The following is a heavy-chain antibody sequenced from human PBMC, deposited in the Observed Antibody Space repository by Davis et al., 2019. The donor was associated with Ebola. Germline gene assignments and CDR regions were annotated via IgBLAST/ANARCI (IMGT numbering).Heavy chain of an antibody. J-gene: IGHJ6*02. CDR2: INYSGST. V-gene: IGHV4-34*01. CDR1: GGSFSGYY. Sequence: MPSETLSLTCAVYGGSFSGYYWTWNRQPPGKGLEWIGEINYSGSTNYNPSLKSRVTISVDTSKNQFPLKLSSVTAADTAVYYCARGGGFGGYGMDVWGQGTTVTVSS. D-gene: IGHD3-10*01. CDR3: ARGGGFGGYGMDV.